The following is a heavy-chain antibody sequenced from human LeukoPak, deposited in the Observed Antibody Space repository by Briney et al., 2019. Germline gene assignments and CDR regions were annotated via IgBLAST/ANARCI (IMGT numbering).Heavy chain of an antibody. J-gene: IGHJ6*02. CDR2: ISYDGSNK. D-gene: IGHD2-2*02. CDR1: GFTFSSYG. CDR3: AKVGTNYCSSTSCYRSIAARTSYYYYGMDV. Sequence: PGESLRLSCAASGFTFSSYGMHWVRQAPGKGLEWVAVISYDGSNKYYADSVKGRFTISRDNSKNTLYLQMNSLRAEDTAVYYCAKVGTNYCSSTSCYRSIAARTSYYYYGMDVWGQGTTVTVSS. V-gene: IGHV3-30*18.